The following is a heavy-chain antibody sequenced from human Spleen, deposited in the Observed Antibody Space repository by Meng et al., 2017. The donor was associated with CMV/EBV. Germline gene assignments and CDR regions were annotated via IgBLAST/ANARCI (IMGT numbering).Heavy chain of an antibody. Sequence: GESLKISCAASGFTFSSYAMSWVRQAPGKGLEWVSVIYSGGSSTYYADSVKGRFTISRDNSKNTLYLQMNSLRAEDTAVYYCTTDFPRYDYVPVDYWGQGTLVTVSS. CDR3: TTDFPRYDYVPVDY. V-gene: IGHV3-23*03. CDR1: GFTFSSYA. D-gene: IGHD3-16*01. CDR2: IYSGGSST. J-gene: IGHJ4*02.